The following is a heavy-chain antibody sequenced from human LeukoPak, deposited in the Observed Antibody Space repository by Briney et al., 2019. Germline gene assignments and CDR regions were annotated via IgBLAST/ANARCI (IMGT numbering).Heavy chain of an antibody. D-gene: IGHD6-6*01. V-gene: IGHV3-7*01. CDR3: ARGARTHDY. CDR1: GFTFSSYG. Sequence: PGGSLRLSCAASGFTFSSYGMRGVRQAPGKGLEGVADIKQDGSEKYYVDSVKCRFTISRDNAKHSLYLQMNSLRAEDTAVYYCARGARTHDYWGQGTLVTVSS. J-gene: IGHJ4*02. CDR2: IKQDGSEK.